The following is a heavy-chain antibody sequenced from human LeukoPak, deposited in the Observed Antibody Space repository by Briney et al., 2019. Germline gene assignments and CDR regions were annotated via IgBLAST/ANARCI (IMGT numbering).Heavy chain of an antibody. Sequence: GASVKVSCKASGYTFTGYYMHWVRQAPGQGLEWMGRINPNSGGTNYAQKFQGRVTMTRDTSISTAYMELSRLRSDDTAVYYCARDRPPYSSGWFDYWGQGTLVTVSS. CDR2: INPNSGGT. CDR3: ARDRPPYSSGWFDY. D-gene: IGHD6-19*01. CDR1: GYTFTGYY. J-gene: IGHJ4*02. V-gene: IGHV1-2*06.